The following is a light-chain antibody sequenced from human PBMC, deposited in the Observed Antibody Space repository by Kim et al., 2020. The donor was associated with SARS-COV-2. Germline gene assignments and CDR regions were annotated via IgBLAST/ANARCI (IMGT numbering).Light chain of an antibody. Sequence: EIVLTQSPATLSLSPGERATLSCRASQSVGSYLAWYQQRPGQAPRLLIYDASNRATGIPARFSGSGSGTGFTLTINSLEPEDFAVYYCQQRANWPTVTFGGGTKVDIK. V-gene: IGKV3-11*01. CDR1: QSVGSY. CDR3: QQRANWPTVT. CDR2: DAS. J-gene: IGKJ4*01.